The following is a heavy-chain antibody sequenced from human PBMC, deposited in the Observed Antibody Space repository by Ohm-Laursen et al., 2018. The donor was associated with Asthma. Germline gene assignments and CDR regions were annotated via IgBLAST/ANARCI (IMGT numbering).Heavy chain of an antibody. CDR1: GFSVSDFD. CDR2: IPNTGNYI. D-gene: IGHD3-10*01. Sequence: SLRLSCSASGFSVSDFDMTWVRQAPGKGLQWVSSIPNTGNYIYYSDSVKGRVTISRDNPRNTLYLQMNSLRAEDTAVYYCARVRGTYRAPVDYWGQGTLVTVSS. CDR3: ARVRGTYRAPVDY. J-gene: IGHJ4*02. V-gene: IGHV3-21*01.